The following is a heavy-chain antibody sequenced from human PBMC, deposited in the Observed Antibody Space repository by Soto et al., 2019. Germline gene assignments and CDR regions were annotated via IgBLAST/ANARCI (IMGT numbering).Heavy chain of an antibody. Sequence: SETLSLTCAVYGGSFSGYYWSWIRQPPGKGLEWIGEINHSGSTNYNPSLKSRVTISVDTSKNQFSLKLSSVTAADTVVFYCARAYFDWSYYYYGMDVWGQGTTVTVSS. CDR2: INHSGST. V-gene: IGHV4-34*01. CDR3: ARAYFDWSYYYYGMDV. D-gene: IGHD3-9*01. CDR1: GGSFSGYY. J-gene: IGHJ6*02.